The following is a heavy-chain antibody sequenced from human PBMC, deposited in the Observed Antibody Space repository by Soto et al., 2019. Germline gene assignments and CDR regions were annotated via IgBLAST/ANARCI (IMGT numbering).Heavy chain of an antibody. V-gene: IGHV3-23*01. D-gene: IGHD6-13*01. CDR2: ISGSGDTT. CDR1: GFTFSSYA. J-gene: IGHJ4*02. CDR3: ATGGSSSWYSFDC. Sequence: GGSLRLSCAASGFTFSSYAMSWVRQAPGKGLEWVSTISGSGDTTYYADSVKGRFTISRDDSKNTLYLQMNRLRAEDTAVYYCATGGSSSWYSFDCWGQGTLVTVSS.